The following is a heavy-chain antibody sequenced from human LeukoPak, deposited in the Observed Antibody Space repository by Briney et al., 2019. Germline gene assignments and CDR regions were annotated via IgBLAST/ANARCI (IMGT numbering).Heavy chain of an antibody. CDR3: ARERNSGYEEYFDY. V-gene: IGHV4-39*07. CDR1: GGSISSSSYY. CDR2: IYYSGST. Sequence: SETLSLTCTVSGGSISSSSYYWGWIRQPPGKGLEWIGSIYYSGSTYYNPSLKSRVTISVDTSKNQFSLKLSSVTAADTAVYYCARERNSGYEEYFDYWGQGTLVTVSS. D-gene: IGHD5-12*01. J-gene: IGHJ4*02.